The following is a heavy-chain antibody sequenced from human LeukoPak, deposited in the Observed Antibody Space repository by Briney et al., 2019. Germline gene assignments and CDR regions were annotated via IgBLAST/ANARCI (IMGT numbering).Heavy chain of an antibody. CDR3: ARDGPYYSGSGRSYFGMDV. Sequence: PGGSLRLSCAASGFTFSGYAIHWVRQAPGKGLEYVSVISSNGGSTYYADSVKGRFTISRDNSKNTLYLEMGSLRAEDTAVYYCARDGPYYSGSGRSYFGMDVWGQGTTVTVSS. J-gene: IGHJ6*02. V-gene: IGHV3-64*02. CDR1: GFTFSGYA. CDR2: ISSNGGST. D-gene: IGHD3-10*01.